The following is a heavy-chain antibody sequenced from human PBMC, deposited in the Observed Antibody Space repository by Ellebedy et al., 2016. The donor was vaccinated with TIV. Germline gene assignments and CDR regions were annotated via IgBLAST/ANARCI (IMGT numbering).Heavy chain of an antibody. V-gene: IGHV3-21*01. CDR3: ALGGSSTRHYTMDV. CDR1: EFTFSSYS. Sequence: GESLKISXAASEFTFSSYSMNWVRQAPGKGLEWVSSISSSSSYISYADSVKGRFTISRDNAKNSLYLQMNSLRAEDTAVYYCALGGSSTRHYTMDVWGQGTTVTVSS. CDR2: ISSSSSYI. D-gene: IGHD2-2*01. J-gene: IGHJ6*02.